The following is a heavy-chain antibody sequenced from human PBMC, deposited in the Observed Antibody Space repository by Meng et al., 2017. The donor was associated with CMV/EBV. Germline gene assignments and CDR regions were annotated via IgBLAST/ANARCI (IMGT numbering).Heavy chain of an antibody. CDR1: GYTFTSYG. CDR2: ISAYNGNT. V-gene: IGHV1-18*01. Sequence: ASVKVSCKASGYTFTSYGISWVRQAPGQGLGWMGWISAYNGNTNYAQKLQGRVTMTTDTSTSTAYMELRSLRSDDTAVYYCARDPGYCSSTSCPYYYYYGMDVWGQGTTVTVSS. J-gene: IGHJ6*02. D-gene: IGHD2-2*03. CDR3: ARDPGYCSSTSCPYYYYYGMDV.